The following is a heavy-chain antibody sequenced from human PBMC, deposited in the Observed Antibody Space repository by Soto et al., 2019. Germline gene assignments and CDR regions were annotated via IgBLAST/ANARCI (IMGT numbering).Heavy chain of an antibody. CDR1: GGSISSYY. V-gene: IGHV4-59*01. CDR2: IYYSGST. D-gene: IGHD3-10*01. J-gene: IGHJ4*02. Sequence: TLSLTCTVSGGSISSYYWSWIRQPPGKGLEWIGYIYYSGSTNYNPSLKSRVTISVDTSKNQFSLKRSSVTAADTAVYYCARDDPNYYGSGSYSHWGQGTLVTVSS. CDR3: ARDDPNYYGSGSYSH.